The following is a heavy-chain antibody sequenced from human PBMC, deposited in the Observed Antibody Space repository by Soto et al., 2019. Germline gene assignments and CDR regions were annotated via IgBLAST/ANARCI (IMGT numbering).Heavy chain of an antibody. CDR3: AREKSSQWLASFDF. D-gene: IGHD6-19*01. V-gene: IGHV3-30*14. J-gene: IGHJ4*02. CDR2: ISYDGGSE. CDR1: GFTFFTHA. Sequence: PGGSLRLSCEASGFTFFTHAMHWVRQAPGKGLEWVAVISYDGGSEYYVDSVRGRFSVSRDNSKNTLYLQINNLRREDTALYYCAREKSSQWLASFDFWGQGTLVTVSS.